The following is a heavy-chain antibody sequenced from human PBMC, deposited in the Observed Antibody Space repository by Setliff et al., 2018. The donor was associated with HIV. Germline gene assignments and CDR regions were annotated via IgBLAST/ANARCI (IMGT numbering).Heavy chain of an antibody. J-gene: IGHJ4*02. V-gene: IGHV4-38-2*01. CDR1: GYSISSGYY. Sequence: SETLSLTCAVSGYSISSGYYWSWIRQPPGKGLEWIGYIHSSGSTNCNPSLKSRVTISVDTSKNQFSLKLSSVTAADTAVYYCARGLSFYDPGGFDYWGQGTLVTVSS. CDR2: IHSSGST. D-gene: IGHD3-22*01. CDR3: ARGLSFYDPGGFDY.